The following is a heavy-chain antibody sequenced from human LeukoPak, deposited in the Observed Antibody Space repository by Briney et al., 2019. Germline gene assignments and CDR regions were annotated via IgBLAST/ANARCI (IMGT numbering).Heavy chain of an antibody. V-gene: IGHV3-20*04. J-gene: IGHJ4*02. D-gene: IGHD3-10*01. CDR3: ARARNYYASGSYYPWDY. CDR2: INWNGGST. Sequence: PGGSLRLSCAASGFTFDDHGMSWVRQAPGKGLEWVSGINWNGGSTGYADSMKGRFTISRDNAKNSLYLQMNSLRAEDTALYYCARARNYYASGSYYPWDYWGQGTLVAVSS. CDR1: GFTFDDHG.